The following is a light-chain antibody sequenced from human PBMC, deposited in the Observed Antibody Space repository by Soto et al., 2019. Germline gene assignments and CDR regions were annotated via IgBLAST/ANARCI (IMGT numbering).Light chain of an antibody. CDR1: SSDIGGYNV. CDR2: DVN. CDR3: TSWTTSTTMI. Sequence: QSVLTQPASVSGSPGQSITISCTGTSSDIGGYNVVSWYQQHPGKAPKLMLYDVNIRPSGVSNRFSGSKSGNTASLTISGLQAEDEDDYYCTSWTTSTTMIFGGGTKLTVL. J-gene: IGLJ2*01. V-gene: IGLV2-14*03.